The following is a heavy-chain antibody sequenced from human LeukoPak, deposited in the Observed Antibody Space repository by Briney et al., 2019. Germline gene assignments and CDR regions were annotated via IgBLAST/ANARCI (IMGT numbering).Heavy chain of an antibody. CDR3: ARVYDGYYSSYMDV. D-gene: IGHD3-16*01. CDR1: GGTFSSYA. Sequence: GASVKVSCKASGGTFSSYAISWVRQAPGQGLEWMGGIIPIFGTANYAQKFQGRVTITADESTSTAYMELSSLRSANTAVYYFARVYDGYYSSYMDVGGKGPTVTVSS. CDR2: IIPIFGTA. J-gene: IGHJ6*03. V-gene: IGHV1-69*13.